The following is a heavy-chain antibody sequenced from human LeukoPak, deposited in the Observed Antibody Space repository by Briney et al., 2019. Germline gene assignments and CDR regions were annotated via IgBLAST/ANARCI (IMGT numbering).Heavy chain of an antibody. CDR1: GDSVSSNSAA. Sequence: SQTLSLTCAISGDSVSSNSAAWNWIRQSPSRGLEWLGRTYYRSKWYNDYAVSVKSRITINPDTSKNQFSLQLNSVTPEDTAVYYCARQYGKYYYGSGNNYYFDYWGQGTLVTVSS. V-gene: IGHV6-1*01. CDR2: TYYRSKWYN. D-gene: IGHD3-10*01. CDR3: ARQYGKYYYGSGNNYYFDY. J-gene: IGHJ4*02.